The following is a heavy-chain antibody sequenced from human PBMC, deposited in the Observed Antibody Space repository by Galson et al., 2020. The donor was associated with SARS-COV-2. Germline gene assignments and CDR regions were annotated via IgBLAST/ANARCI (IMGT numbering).Heavy chain of an antibody. V-gene: IGHV4-39*01. J-gene: IGHJ6*02. Sequence: KASETLSLTCSVSGGSMNTSGYYWAWIRQPPGGGLEWIGSLYFGGNAYYNPSHKSRVTMSVDTSKNQFSLKLRSVTAADTGVFYCVRHLGASSGYYYYGMDVWGQGTTVTVSS. CDR3: VRHLGASSGYYYYGMDV. D-gene: IGHD3-16*01. CDR2: LYFGGNA. CDR1: GGSMNTSGYY.